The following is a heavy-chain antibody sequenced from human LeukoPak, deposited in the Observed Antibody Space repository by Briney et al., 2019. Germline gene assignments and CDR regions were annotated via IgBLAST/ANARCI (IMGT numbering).Heavy chain of an antibody. CDR3: AKGGRDYYDSSGYYYYY. V-gene: IGHV3-23*01. D-gene: IGHD3-22*01. CDR2: ISGSGGST. J-gene: IGHJ4*02. Sequence: GGSLRLSCAASGFTFSSYAISWVRQAPGKGLEWVSAISGSGGSTYYADSVKGRFTISRDNSKNTLYLQMNSLRAEDTAVYYCAKGGRDYYDSSGYYYYYWGQGTLVTVSS. CDR1: GFTFSSYA.